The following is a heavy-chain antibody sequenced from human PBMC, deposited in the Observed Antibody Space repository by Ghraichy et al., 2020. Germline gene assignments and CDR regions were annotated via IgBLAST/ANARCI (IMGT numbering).Heavy chain of an antibody. CDR2: ISYDGSNQ. D-gene: IGHD3-10*01. J-gene: IGHJ6*02. V-gene: IGHV3-30-3*01. CDR1: GSSFRSSP. Sequence: GGSLRLSCVVSGSSFRSSPMHWVRQAPGKGLEWLAVISYDGSNQFYADSVKGRLTVSRDNSKNTLYVQMNSLRVEDTAVYYCASDGGTPTMGRGVGGFYFRGMDFWVQWPTVTVSS. CDR3: ASDGGTPTMGRGVGGFYFRGMDF.